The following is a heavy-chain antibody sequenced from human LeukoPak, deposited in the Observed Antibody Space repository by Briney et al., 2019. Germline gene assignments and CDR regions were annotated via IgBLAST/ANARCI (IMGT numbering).Heavy chain of an antibody. CDR2: IYYSGGT. Sequence: SETLSLTCTVSGGSISSSSYYWGWIRQPPGKGLEWIGSIYYSGGTYYNPSLKSRVTISVDTSKNQFSLKLSSVTAADTAVYYCARRSSGSYVGYYYYGMDVWGQGTTVTVSS. J-gene: IGHJ6*02. CDR3: ARRSSGSYVGYYYYGMDV. V-gene: IGHV4-39*01. D-gene: IGHD1-26*01. CDR1: GGSISSSSYY.